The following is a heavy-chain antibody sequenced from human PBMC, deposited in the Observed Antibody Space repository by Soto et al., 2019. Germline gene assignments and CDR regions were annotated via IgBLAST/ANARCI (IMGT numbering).Heavy chain of an antibody. CDR3: ARGVGWELRHFDY. D-gene: IGHD1-26*01. CDR2: IIPIFGTA. V-gene: IGHV1-69*13. J-gene: IGHJ4*02. CDR1: GGTFSSYA. Sequence: ASVKVSCKASGGTFSSYAISWVRQAPGQGLEWMGGIIPIFGTADYAQKFRGRVTITADESTSTAYMELSSLRSEDTAVYYCARGVGWELRHFDYWGQGTLVTVSS.